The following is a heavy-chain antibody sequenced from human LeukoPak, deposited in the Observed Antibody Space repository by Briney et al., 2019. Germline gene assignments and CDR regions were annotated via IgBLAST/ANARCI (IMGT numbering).Heavy chain of an antibody. CDR3: ASGYSSDYGGNTY. CDR2: INKDGTGT. V-gene: IGHV3-74*01. Sequence: GSLRLSCAASGFTFSSYWMHWVRQAPGEGLVWVARINKDGTGTTYADSVKGRFTISRDNAKNTLYLQMNSLKAEDTAVYYCASGYSSDYGGNTYWGQGTLVTVSS. J-gene: IGHJ4*02. D-gene: IGHD4-23*01. CDR1: GFTFSSYW.